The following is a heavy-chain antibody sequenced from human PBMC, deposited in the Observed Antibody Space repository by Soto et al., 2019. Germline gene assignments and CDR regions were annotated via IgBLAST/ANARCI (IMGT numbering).Heavy chain of an antibody. CDR1: GYTVTSYG. J-gene: IGHJ4*02. CDR2: INPYNGNT. Sequence: ASVKVSCKASGYTVTSYGISWVRQAPGQGLEWMAWINPYNGNTKYAEKFLGRVTVTTDTSTATAYMEVRSLTSDDTAVFYCARVGVGLAAPRVWHYWGKGTPVTVSS. D-gene: IGHD6-13*01. V-gene: IGHV1-18*01. CDR3: ARVGVGLAAPRVWHY.